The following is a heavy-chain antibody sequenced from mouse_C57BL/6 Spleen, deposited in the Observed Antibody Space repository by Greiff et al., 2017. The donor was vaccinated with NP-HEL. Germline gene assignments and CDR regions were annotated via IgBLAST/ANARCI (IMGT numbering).Heavy chain of an antibody. CDR3: ARRNGYYVGNYAMDY. Sequence: EVQLQQSGPVLVKPGASVKMSCKASGYTFTDYYMNWVKQSHGKSLEWIGVINPYNGGTSYNQKFKGKATLTVDKSSSTAYMGLNSLTSEDSAVYYCARRNGYYVGNYAMDYWGQGTSVTVSS. CDR1: GYTFTDYY. D-gene: IGHD2-3*01. V-gene: IGHV1-19*01. CDR2: INPYNGGT. J-gene: IGHJ4*01.